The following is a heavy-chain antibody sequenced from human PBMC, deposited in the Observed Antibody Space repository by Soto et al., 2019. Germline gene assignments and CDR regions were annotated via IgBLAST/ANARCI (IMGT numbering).Heavy chain of an antibody. D-gene: IGHD4-4*01. V-gene: IGHV1-46*01. CDR2: INPSGGST. CDR1: GYTLTSYD. J-gene: IGHJ4*02. Sequence: GASVKVSCKASGYTLTSYDMHWVRPAPGQGLEWMGIINPSGGSTSYAQKFQGRVTMTRDTSTSTVYMELSSLRSEDTAVYYCASESEGTYRLKIWGQGTLVTVSS. CDR3: ASESEGTYRLKI.